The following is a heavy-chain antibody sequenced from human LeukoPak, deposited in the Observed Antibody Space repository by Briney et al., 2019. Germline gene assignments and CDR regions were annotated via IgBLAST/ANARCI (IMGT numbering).Heavy chain of an antibody. V-gene: IGHV4-61*01. D-gene: IGHD5-18*01. CDR2: IYYSGST. CDR3: ARDPGSYGYIDY. J-gene: IGHJ4*02. Sequence: SETLSLTRTVSGGSVSSGSYYWSWIRQPPGKGLEWIGYIYYSGSTNYNPSLKSRVTISVDTSKNQFSLKLSSVTAADTAVYYCARDPGSYGYIDYWGQGTLVTVSS. CDR1: GGSVSSGSYY.